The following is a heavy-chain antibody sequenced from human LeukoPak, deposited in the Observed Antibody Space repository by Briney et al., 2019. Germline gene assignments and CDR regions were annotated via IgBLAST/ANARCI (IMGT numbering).Heavy chain of an antibody. D-gene: IGHD3-22*01. J-gene: IGHJ4*02. CDR2: IYHSGST. CDR3: ARGDRSGYLDY. Sequence: SGTLSLTCAASGGSISSSKWWSWVRQPPGKGLGWIWIIYHSGSTYYNPSLKSRVTISVDKSKDQFSLKLTSVTAADTAVYYCARGDRSGYLDYWGQGSLVTVSS. V-gene: IGHV4-4*02. CDR1: GGSISSSKW.